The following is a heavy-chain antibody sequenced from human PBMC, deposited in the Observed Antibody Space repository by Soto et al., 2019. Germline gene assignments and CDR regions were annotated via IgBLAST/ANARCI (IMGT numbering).Heavy chain of an antibody. J-gene: IGHJ3*02. D-gene: IGHD3-22*01. CDR1: GGSFSGYY. CDR2: INHSGST. Sequence: PSETLSLTCAVYGGSFSGYYWSWIRQPPGKGLEWIGEINHSGSTNYNPSLKSRVTISVDTSKNQFSLKLSSVTAADTAVYYCARGGYYYDSSGYNPFEIWGQATMVTVS. CDR3: ARGGYYYDSSGYNPFEI. V-gene: IGHV4-34*01.